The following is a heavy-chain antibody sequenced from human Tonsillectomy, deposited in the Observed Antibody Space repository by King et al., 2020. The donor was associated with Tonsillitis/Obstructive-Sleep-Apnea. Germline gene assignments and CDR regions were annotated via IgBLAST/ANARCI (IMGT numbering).Heavy chain of an antibody. CDR1: GGSISSRDYY. CDR2: IYYNGDT. J-gene: IGHJ6*03. D-gene: IGHD4-17*01. V-gene: IGHV4-39*02. Sequence: LQLQESGPGLVKPSETLSLSCSVSGGSISSRDYYWGWIRQPPGKGLEWIGTIYYNGDTYYNPSLKSRVTVSVDTSRNLFSLKLSSVTAADTAVYYCARHTAHGDYSYYYYMDVWGKGTTVTVSS. CDR3: ARHTAHGDYSYYYYMDV.